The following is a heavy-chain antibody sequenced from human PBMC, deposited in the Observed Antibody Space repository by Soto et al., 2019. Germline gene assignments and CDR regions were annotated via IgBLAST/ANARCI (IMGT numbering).Heavy chain of an antibody. CDR3: AKGPLPPGYCSGGSCYSVWFDP. D-gene: IGHD2-15*01. CDR2: ISYDGSNK. V-gene: IGHV3-30*18. Sequence: PGGSLRLSCAASGFTFSSYGMHWVRQAPGKGLEWVAVISYDGSNKYYADSVKGRFTISRDNSKNTLYLQMNSLRAEDTAVYYCAKGPLPPGYCSGGSCYSVWFDPWGQGTWSPSPQ. J-gene: IGHJ5*02. CDR1: GFTFSSYG.